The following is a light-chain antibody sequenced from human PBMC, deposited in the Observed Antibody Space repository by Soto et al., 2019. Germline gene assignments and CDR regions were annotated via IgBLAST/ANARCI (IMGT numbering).Light chain of an antibody. Sequence: EIVMTQSPATLSVSPGERATLSCRASQSVSSNLAWYQQKPGQAPRLLIYGASSRATGIPARFSGSGSGTEFTLTISSLQSEDFAVYYCQQYNTWPQTFGQGTKVEI. CDR1: QSVSSN. CDR3: QQYNTWPQT. V-gene: IGKV3-15*01. J-gene: IGKJ1*01. CDR2: GAS.